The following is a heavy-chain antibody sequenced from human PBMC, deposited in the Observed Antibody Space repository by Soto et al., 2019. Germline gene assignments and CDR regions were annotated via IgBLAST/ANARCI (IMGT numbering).Heavy chain of an antibody. J-gene: IGHJ6*02. Sequence: QPGGALRLSCAESGFPFSRYTISWVRQAPGRGLEWVAASTGAGGGTYNLEAVKGRFTVSRDNSKETVYLQLDGLRAEDTAVYYCAKGHSDYQGDYNYYGMDVWGQGTTVTVSS. CDR1: GFPFSRYT. CDR2: STGAGGGT. V-gene: IGHV3-23*01. CDR3: AKGHSDYQGDYNYYGMDV. D-gene: IGHD6-25*01.